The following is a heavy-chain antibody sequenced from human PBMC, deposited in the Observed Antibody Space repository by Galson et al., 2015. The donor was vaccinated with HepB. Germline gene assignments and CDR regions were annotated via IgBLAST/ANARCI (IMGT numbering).Heavy chain of an antibody. Sequence: LRLSCAAPGFTFSTYWMHWVRQAPGKGLVWVSRINSDGSSTTYADSVKGRFTISRDNAKNTLYLQMNSLRAEDTAVYYCARARIAVAGFDYWGQGTLVTVSS. J-gene: IGHJ4*02. CDR2: INSDGSST. V-gene: IGHV3-74*01. D-gene: IGHD6-19*01. CDR3: ARARIAVAGFDY. CDR1: GFTFSTYW.